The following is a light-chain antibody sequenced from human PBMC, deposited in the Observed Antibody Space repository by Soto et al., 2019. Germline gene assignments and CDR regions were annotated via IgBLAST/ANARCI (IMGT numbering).Light chain of an antibody. CDR3: PQSDSTLET. V-gene: IGKV1-39*01. CDR2: DAS. Sequence: DIQMTQSPSSLSASVGDRVTITCRASQTISTYLNWYQQKPGKAPRLLIYDASSLLSGVPSRFSGSGSGKDFTLTIASLQPEDFSTYYCPQSDSTLETFGQGTQVE. CDR1: QTISTY. J-gene: IGKJ2*01.